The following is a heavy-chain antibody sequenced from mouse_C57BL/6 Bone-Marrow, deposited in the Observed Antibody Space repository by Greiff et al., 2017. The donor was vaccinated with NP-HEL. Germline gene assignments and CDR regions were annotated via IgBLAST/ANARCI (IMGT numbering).Heavy chain of an antibody. CDR2: IWTGGGT. CDR3: ARSDGSSFYYFDY. V-gene: IGHV2-9-1*01. D-gene: IGHD1-1*01. J-gene: IGHJ2*01. Sequence: QVTLKVSGPGLVAPSQRLSITCTVSGFSLTSYAISWVRQPPGKGLEWLGVIWTGGGTNYNSALKSRLSISKDNSKSQVFLKMNSLQTDDTARYYGARSDGSSFYYFDYWGQGTTLTVSS. CDR1: GFSLTSYA.